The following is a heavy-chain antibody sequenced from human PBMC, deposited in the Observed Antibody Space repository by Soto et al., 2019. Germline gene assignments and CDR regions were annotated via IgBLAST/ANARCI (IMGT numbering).Heavy chain of an antibody. J-gene: IGHJ4*02. CDR1: GFTFSSYA. CDR2: VSIGGST. Sequence: DVQLLESGGGLVQPEGSLRLSCAASGFTFSSYAMGWVRQGPGKGLEWVAVVSIGGSTHYADSVRGRFTISRDNSKTTLSLQMTSLTAEDTAVYFCAKRRGAGGHFDYWGQGALVTVSS. CDR3: AKRRGAGGHFDY. D-gene: IGHD2-15*01. V-gene: IGHV3-23*01.